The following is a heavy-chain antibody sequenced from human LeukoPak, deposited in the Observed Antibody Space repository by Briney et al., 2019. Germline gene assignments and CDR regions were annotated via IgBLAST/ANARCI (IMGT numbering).Heavy chain of an antibody. J-gene: IGHJ4*02. Sequence: PGGSLRLSCAASGFTFSSYGMHWVRQAPGKGLEWVSYISSSTNTIYYADSVKGRFTISRDNAKNSLSLQMNSLRAEDTAVYYCARDLSGWYILDSWGQGTLVTVSS. V-gene: IGHV3-48*01. CDR3: ARDLSGWYILDS. CDR1: GFTFSSYG. CDR2: ISSSTNTI. D-gene: IGHD6-19*01.